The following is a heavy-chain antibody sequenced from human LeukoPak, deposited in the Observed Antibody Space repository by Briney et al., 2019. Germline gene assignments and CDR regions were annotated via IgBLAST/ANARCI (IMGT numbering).Heavy chain of an antibody. CDR2: ISYDGSNK. CDR3: AELGITMIGGV. D-gene: IGHD3-10*02. V-gene: IGHV3-30*04. CDR1: GFTFSSYA. J-gene: IGHJ6*04. Sequence: GGSLRLSCAASGFTFSSYAMHWVRQAPGKGLEWVAVISYDGSNKYYADSVKGRFTISRDNAKNSLYLQMNGLRAEDTAVYYCAELGITMIGGVWGKGTTVTVSS.